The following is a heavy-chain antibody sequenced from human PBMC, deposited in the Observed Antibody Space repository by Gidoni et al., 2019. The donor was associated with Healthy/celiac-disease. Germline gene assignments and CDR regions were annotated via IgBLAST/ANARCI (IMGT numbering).Heavy chain of an antibody. CDR2: INPSGGST. J-gene: IGHJ4*02. CDR3: ARVTGRYMDFDYFDY. D-gene: IGHD3-9*01. Sequence: QVQLVQSGAEVKKPGASVKVSCKASGYTFTSYYMHWVRQAPGQGLEWMGIINPSGGSTSYAQKFQGRVTMTRDTSTSTVYMELSSLRSEDTAVYYCARVTGRYMDFDYFDYWGQGTLVTVSS. V-gene: IGHV1-46*01. CDR1: GYTFTSYY.